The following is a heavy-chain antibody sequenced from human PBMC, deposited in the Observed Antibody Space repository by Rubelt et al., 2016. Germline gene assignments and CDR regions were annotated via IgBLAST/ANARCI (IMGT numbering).Heavy chain of an antibody. V-gene: IGHV3-30*03. CDR1: GFTFSSYG. D-gene: IGHD4-11*01. CDR3: ARHKDSGNYDFDC. J-gene: IGHJ4*02. Sequence: VQLVESGGGLVQPGRSLRLSCAASGFTFSSYGMHWVRQAPGKGLEWVAVISCDGRNKYYADSVTGRFTISRDNGRKTSYRQMGGLRAEDTALYYCARHKDSGNYDFDCWGQGTMVTVSP. CDR2: ISCDGRNK.